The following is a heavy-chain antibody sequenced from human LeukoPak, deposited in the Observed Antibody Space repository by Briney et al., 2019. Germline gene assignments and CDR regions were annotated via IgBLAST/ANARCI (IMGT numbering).Heavy chain of an antibody. CDR1: GYSFINYG. CDR3: VRDWEGKAARNLFDP. V-gene: IGHV1-18*01. CDR2: TSGDNVNT. Sequence: ASVKVSCKASGYSFINYGISWVRQARGQGLEWMGWTSGDNVNTYYAQKFLGRVIMTTETSTTTAYMELRSLRPDDTAVYYCVRDWEGKAARNLFDPWGQGTRVTVSS. D-gene: IGHD6-6*01. J-gene: IGHJ5*02.